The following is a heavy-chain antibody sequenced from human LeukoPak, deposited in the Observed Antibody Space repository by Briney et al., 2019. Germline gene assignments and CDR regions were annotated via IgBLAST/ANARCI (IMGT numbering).Heavy chain of an antibody. D-gene: IGHD2-15*01. CDR1: GYTFTGYY. Sequence: ASVKVSCKASGYTFTGYYMHWVRQAPGQGLEWMGWINPNSDGTNYAQKFQGRVTMTRDTSISTAYMELSRLRSDDTAVCYCAGGPGVYCSGGSCWVYWGQGTLVTVSS. CDR3: AGGPGVYCSGGSCWVY. V-gene: IGHV1-2*02. CDR2: INPNSDGT. J-gene: IGHJ4*02.